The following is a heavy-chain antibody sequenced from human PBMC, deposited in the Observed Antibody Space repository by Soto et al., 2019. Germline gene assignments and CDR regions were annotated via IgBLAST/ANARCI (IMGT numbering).Heavy chain of an antibody. D-gene: IGHD2-15*01. V-gene: IGHV1-2*04. CDR2: INPNSGGT. CDR3: ARDGGTDCSGGSCYSIPFDY. Sequence: ASVKVSCKASGYTFTGYYMHWVRQAPGQGLEWMGWINPNSGGTNYAQKFQGWVTMTRDTSISTAYMELSRLRSDDTAVYYCARDGGTDCSGGSCYSIPFDYWGQGTLVTVSS. J-gene: IGHJ4*02. CDR1: GYTFTGYY.